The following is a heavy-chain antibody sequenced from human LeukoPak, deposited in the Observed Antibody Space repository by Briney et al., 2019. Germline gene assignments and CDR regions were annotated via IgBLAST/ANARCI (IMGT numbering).Heavy chain of an antibody. CDR2: INPSGGST. CDR3: ARDCSGGSCRNFDY. D-gene: IGHD2-15*01. Sequence: GASVNVSFKASGYTFTTYYIHGVRQAPGQGLEWMGVINPSGGSTTYAQMFQGRVTMTRDTSTSTVYMDLSSLRSEDTAVYYCARDCSGGSCRNFDYWGQGTLVTVSS. CDR1: GYTFTTYY. J-gene: IGHJ4*02. V-gene: IGHV1-46*01.